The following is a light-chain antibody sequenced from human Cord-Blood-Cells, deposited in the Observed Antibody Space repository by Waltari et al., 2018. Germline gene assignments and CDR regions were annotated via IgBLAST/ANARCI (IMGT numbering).Light chain of an antibody. Sequence: QSALTQPASVSGSPGQSITISCTGTSSDVGGYNYVSWYQQHPGKAPKSMIYDVSNRPTGFSNRFSGSKSGNTASLTISGLQAEDEADYYCSSYTSSSSYVFGTGTKVTVL. V-gene: IGLV2-14*01. CDR1: SSDVGGYNY. J-gene: IGLJ1*01. CDR2: DVS. CDR3: SSYTSSSSYV.